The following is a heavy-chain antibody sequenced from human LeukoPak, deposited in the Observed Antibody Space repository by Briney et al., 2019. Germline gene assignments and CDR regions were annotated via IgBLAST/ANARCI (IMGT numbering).Heavy chain of an antibody. Sequence: SETLSLTCAVSGGSISSYYWNWIRQPAGKGLEWIGRIYSTGITNYNPSLKSRLTMSVDKSKNQFSLKLSSVTAADTAVYYCARDEYSSGWTDAFDIWGQGTMVTVSS. V-gene: IGHV4-4*07. D-gene: IGHD6-19*01. CDR3: ARDEYSSGWTDAFDI. J-gene: IGHJ3*02. CDR2: IYSTGIT. CDR1: GGSISSYY.